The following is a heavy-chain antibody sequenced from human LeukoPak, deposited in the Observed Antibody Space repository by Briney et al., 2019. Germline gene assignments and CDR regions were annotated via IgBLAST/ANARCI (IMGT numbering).Heavy chain of an antibody. J-gene: IGHJ3*02. D-gene: IGHD3-22*01. Sequence: GSLRLSCAASGVAFSSYWMHWVRQAPGKGLVWVSRINSDGSSTTYADSVKGRFTISRDNAKNTLYLQMNSLRAEDTAVYYCARAPYYYDTSGFLIWGQGTMVTVSS. CDR1: GVAFSSYW. V-gene: IGHV3-74*01. CDR2: INSDGSST. CDR3: ARAPYYYDTSGFLI.